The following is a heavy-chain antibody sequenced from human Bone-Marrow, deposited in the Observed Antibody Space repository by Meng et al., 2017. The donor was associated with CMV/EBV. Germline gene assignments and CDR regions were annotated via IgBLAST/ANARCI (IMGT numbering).Heavy chain of an antibody. D-gene: IGHD4-17*01. Sequence: ASVKVSCKASGYTFTSYDINWVRQATGQGLEWMGWMNPNSGNTGYAQKFQGRVTITADKSTSTAYMELSSLRSEDTAVYYCARDSTVTEFDPWGQGTLVTVSS. J-gene: IGHJ5*02. CDR3: ARDSTVTEFDP. CDR1: GYTFTSYD. V-gene: IGHV1-8*03. CDR2: MNPNSGNT.